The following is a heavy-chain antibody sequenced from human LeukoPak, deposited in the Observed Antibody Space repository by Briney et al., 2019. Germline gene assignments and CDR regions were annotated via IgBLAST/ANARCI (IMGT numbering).Heavy chain of an antibody. J-gene: IGHJ3*02. CDR2: MYTRGTT. V-gene: IGHV4-4*07. CDR1: SGSISSYY. D-gene: IGHD5-24*01. Sequence: SETLSLTCNVSSGSISSYYWSWIRQPAGKGLEWIGRMYTRGTTNYNPSLKSRVTMSADTSKNQLSLRLSSVTAADTAVYYCARVTRRLDGFDIWGQGTMVTVSS. CDR3: ARVTRRLDGFDI.